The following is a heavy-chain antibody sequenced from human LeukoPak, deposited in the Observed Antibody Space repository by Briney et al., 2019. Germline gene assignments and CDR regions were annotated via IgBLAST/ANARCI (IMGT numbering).Heavy chain of an antibody. CDR3: ARATVTTMCPTAHDY. D-gene: IGHD4-11*01. V-gene: IGHV3-23*01. CDR1: GFTFSSHA. J-gene: IGHJ4*02. CDR2: ISGSGGTT. Sequence: GGSLRLSCAASGFTFSSHAMTWVRQAPGKGLEWVSAISGSGGTTYYADSVKGRFTISRDNSKNTLYLQMNSLRAEDTAVYYCARATVTTMCPTAHDYWGQGTLVTVSS.